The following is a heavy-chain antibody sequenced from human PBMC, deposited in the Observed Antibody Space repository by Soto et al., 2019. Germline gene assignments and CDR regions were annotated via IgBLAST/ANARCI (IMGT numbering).Heavy chain of an antibody. CDR1: GFTFSDHY. CDR2: TRNKANSYTT. Sequence: EVQLVESGGGLVQPGGSLRLSCAASGFTFSDHYMDWVRQAPGKGLEWVGRTRNKANSYTTEYAASVKDRFTISRDDSKNSLYLQMNSLKTEDTAVYYCARDGGFYWGQGTLVTVSS. J-gene: IGHJ4*02. V-gene: IGHV3-72*01. CDR3: ARDGGFY.